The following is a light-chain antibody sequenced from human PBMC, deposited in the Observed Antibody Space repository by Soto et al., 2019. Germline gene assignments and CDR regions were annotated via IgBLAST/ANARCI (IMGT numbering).Light chain of an antibody. V-gene: IGKV3-15*01. Sequence: EIVMTQSPATLSVSPGERATLSCRASQSVSSNLAWYQQKPGQAPRILISGASTRATGIPARFSGSGSETEFTLTISSLQSEDFAFYYCQQYNNWWTFGQGTKVEIK. CDR1: QSVSSN. CDR2: GAS. J-gene: IGKJ1*01. CDR3: QQYNNWWT.